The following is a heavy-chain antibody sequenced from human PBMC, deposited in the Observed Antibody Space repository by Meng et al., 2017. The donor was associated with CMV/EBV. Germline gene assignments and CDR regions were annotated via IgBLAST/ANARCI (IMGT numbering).Heavy chain of an antibody. J-gene: IGHJ6*02. V-gene: IGHV3-21*01. CDR3: ARAASGGSERWDYYYYGMDV. Sequence: GESLKLPCAASGFTFSSYSMNWVRQAPGKGLEWVSSISSSSSYIYYADSVKGRFTITRDNAKNSLYLQMNSLRAEDTAVYYCARAASGGSERWDYYYYGMDVWGQGTTVTVSS. D-gene: IGHD5-24*01. CDR1: GFTFSSYS. CDR2: ISSSSSYI.